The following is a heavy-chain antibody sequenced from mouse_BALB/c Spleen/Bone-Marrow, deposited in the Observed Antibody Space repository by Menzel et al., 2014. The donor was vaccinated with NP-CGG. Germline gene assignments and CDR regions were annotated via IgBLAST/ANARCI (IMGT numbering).Heavy chain of an antibody. J-gene: IGHJ2*01. CDR2: ISTYSGNT. Sequence: QVQLKDSGPELVRPGVSVKLSCKGSGYTFTAYAMHWVKQSHAKSLEWIGLISTYSGNTHYNQNFKGKATMTVDKSSSTAYMELARLTSEDSAIYYCARNFYGSSHFDYWGQGTTLTVSS. CDR1: GYTFTAYA. V-gene: IGHV1-67*01. D-gene: IGHD1-1*01. CDR3: ARNFYGSSHFDY.